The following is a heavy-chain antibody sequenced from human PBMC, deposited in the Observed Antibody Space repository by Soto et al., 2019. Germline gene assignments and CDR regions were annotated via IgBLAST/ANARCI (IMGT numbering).Heavy chain of an antibody. CDR3: ARERITILERRWDYYYGMDV. D-gene: IGHD3-9*01. CDR2: ISYDGSNK. V-gene: IGHV3-30-3*01. CDR1: GFTFSSYA. J-gene: IGHJ6*02. Sequence: GGSLRLSCAASGFTFSSYAMHWVRQAPGKGLEWVAVISYDGSNKYYADSVKGRFTISRDNSKNTLYLQMNSLRAEDTAVYYCARERITILERRWDYYYGMDVWGQGTTVTVSS.